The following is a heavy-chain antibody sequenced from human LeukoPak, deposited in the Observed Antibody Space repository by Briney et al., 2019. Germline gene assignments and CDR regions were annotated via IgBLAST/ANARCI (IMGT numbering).Heavy chain of an antibody. V-gene: IGHV1-18*01. D-gene: IGHD3-9*01. CDR1: GYTFTSYG. Sequence: AASLKVSCKAPGYTFTSYGISWVRQTPGQGLERMGWISAYNGNTNYAQKLQGRVTMTPDTSTSTAYMELRSLRSDDTAVYYCARAGYDILTGYYPFDYWGQGTMVTVSS. CDR2: ISAYNGNT. CDR3: ARAGYDILTGYYPFDY. J-gene: IGHJ4*03.